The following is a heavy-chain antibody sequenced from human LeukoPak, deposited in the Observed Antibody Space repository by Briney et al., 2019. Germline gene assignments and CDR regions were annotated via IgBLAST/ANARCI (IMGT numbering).Heavy chain of an antibody. D-gene: IGHD2-8*01. Sequence: GGSLRLFCAASGFTFSTAWMAWVRQAPGKGLEWVGRNKSSADCGTTDYTAPVKGRFTISRDDSKNTLYLQMISLKNEDKAVYYCNTGFQGVWYIYNGMDVWGRGTTVTVSS. J-gene: IGHJ6*02. CDR3: NTGFQGVWYIYNGMDV. CDR1: GFTFSTAW. V-gene: IGHV3-15*01. CDR2: NKSSADCGTT.